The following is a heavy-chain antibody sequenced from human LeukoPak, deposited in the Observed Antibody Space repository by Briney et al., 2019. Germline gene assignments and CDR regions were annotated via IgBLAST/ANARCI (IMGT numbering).Heavy chain of an antibody. CDR2: INHSGST. D-gene: IGHD3-10*01. Sequence: SETLSLTCAVYGGSFSGYYWSWIRQPPGKGLEWIGEINHSGSTNYNPSLKSRVTISVDTPKNQFSLKLSSVTAADTAVYYCARARRITMVRGVIGGLGYWGQGTLVTVSS. CDR1: GGSFSGYY. CDR3: ARARRITMVRGVIGGLGY. J-gene: IGHJ4*02. V-gene: IGHV4-34*01.